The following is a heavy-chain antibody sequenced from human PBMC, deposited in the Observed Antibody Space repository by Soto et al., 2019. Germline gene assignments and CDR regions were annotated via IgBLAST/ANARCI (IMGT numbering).Heavy chain of an antibody. CDR2: IRSKAYGGTT. V-gene: IGHV3-49*03. CDR3: TSMYSSGWYSYYYGMDV. CDR1: GFTFGDYA. Sequence: PGGSLRLSCTASGFTFGDYAMIWFRQAPGKGLEWVGFIRSKAYGGTTEYAASVKGRFTISRDDSKSIAYLQMNSLKTEDTAVYYCTSMYSSGWYSYYYGMDVWGQGTTVTVSS. J-gene: IGHJ6*02. D-gene: IGHD6-19*01.